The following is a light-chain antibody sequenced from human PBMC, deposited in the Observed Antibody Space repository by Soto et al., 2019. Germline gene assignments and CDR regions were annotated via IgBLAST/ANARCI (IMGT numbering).Light chain of an antibody. Sequence: EIVLTQSPGTLSLSPVERATLSCRASQSVSSSYLAWYQLKPGQAPRLLIYGASSRATGIPDRFSGSGSGTDFTLTISRLDPEDFAVYFCQQFGSSLLTFGGGTKVDIK. CDR2: GAS. CDR3: QQFGSSLLT. J-gene: IGKJ4*01. CDR1: QSVSSSY. V-gene: IGKV3-20*01.